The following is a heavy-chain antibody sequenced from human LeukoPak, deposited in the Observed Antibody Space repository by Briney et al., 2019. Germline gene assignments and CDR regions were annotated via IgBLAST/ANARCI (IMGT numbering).Heavy chain of an antibody. V-gene: IGHV5-51*01. D-gene: IGHD2-15*01. J-gene: IGHJ4*02. CDR2: IYPGDSDT. CDR3: ARRGTTCSDGKCYSDGLDY. CDR1: GYSFTNYW. Sequence: GESLKISCKGSGYSFTNYWIDWVRQMPGKGLEYMGIIYPGDSDTRYSPSFQGQITISVDKSINTAYLQWSSLKASDTGIYYCARRGTTCSDGKCYSDGLDYWGQGTLVTVSS.